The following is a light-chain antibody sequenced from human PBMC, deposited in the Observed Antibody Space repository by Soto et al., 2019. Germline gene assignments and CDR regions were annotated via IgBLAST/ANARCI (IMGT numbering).Light chain of an antibody. V-gene: IGKV1-39*01. CDR2: GAS. CDR1: LKISKY. CDR3: HQRHSPPLT. Sequence: DIKLTQSPSSLSASVGDRVTITCRARLKISKYLNGYQQKPVKAPKLLIYGASTWQSGVPSRFRGSGYGTDFTLTITNLQPEDSATYFCHQRHSPPLTFGGGT. J-gene: IGKJ4*01.